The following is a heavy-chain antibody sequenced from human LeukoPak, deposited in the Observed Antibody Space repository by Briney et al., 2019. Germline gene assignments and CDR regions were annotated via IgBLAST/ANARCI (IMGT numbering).Heavy chain of an antibody. D-gene: IGHD7-27*01. J-gene: IGHJ4*02. V-gene: IGHV4-38-2*02. CDR2: VYRSGTT. CDR1: GYSISNGYH. CDR3: ARENWVFDY. Sequence: SETLSLTCVVYGYSISNGYHWGWIRQPPGKGLEWIGSVYRSGTTYYDPSLKSRVTISVDTSKNQISLKVRSVTAADTAMYYCARENWVFDYWGQGILVTVSS.